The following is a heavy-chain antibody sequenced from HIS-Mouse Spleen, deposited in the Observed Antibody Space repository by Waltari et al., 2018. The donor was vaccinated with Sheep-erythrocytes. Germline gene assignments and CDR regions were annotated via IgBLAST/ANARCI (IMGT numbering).Heavy chain of an antibody. J-gene: IGHJ4*02. CDR2: IYYSGST. D-gene: IGHD6-6*01. Sequence: QLQLQESGPGLVKPSETLSLTCTVSGGSISSSSYYWGWIRQPPGKWLEWIGSIYYSGSTYYNPSLKSRVTISVDTSKNQFSLKLSSVTAADTAVYYCARVSVAARFDYWVQGTLVTVSS. V-gene: IGHV4-39*07. CDR1: GGSISSSSYY. CDR3: ARVSVAARFDY.